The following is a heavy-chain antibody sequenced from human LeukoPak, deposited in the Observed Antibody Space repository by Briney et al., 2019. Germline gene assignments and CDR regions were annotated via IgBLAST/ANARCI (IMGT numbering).Heavy chain of an antibody. J-gene: IGHJ6*03. CDR3: ARKGAYYYYYMDV. D-gene: IGHD3-16*01. Sequence: KPSETLSLTCTASGGTISSYYWSWIRQPPGKGLEWIGYIYYSGSTNYNPSLKSRVTISVDTSKNQFSLKLSSVTAADTAVYYCARKGAYYYYYMDVWGKGTTVTVSS. CDR2: IYYSGST. CDR1: GGTISSYY. V-gene: IGHV4-59*01.